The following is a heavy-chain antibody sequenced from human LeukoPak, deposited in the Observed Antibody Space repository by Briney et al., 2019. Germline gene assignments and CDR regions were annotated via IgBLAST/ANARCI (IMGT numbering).Heavy chain of an antibody. CDR2: IYYSGST. CDR3: ARAPGYCSSNSCYHDAFDI. Sequence: SETLSLTCTVSGGSISSYYWSWIRQPPGKGLEWIGYIYYSGSTNYNPSLKSRVTISVDTSKNQFSLKLSSVTAADTAVYYCARAPGYCSSNSCYHDAFDIWGQGTMVTVSS. V-gene: IGHV4-59*12. D-gene: IGHD2-2*01. CDR1: GGSISSYY. J-gene: IGHJ3*02.